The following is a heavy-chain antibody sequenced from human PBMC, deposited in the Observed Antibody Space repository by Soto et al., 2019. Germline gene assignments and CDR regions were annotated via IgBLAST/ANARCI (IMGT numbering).Heavy chain of an antibody. Sequence: QLQLQESGSGLVKPSQTLSLTCAVSGGSISSGGYSWSWIRQPPGKGLEWIGYIDHSGRTYYNPSLKSRVTIQVYRYKIQYSLKLSSVTAADTHVYYCAGGRIGHIRDYWGQGTLVTVSS. CDR1: GGSISSGGYS. CDR2: IDHSGRT. CDR3: AGGRIGHIRDY. V-gene: IGHV4-30-2*01. D-gene: IGHD3-16*01. J-gene: IGHJ4*02.